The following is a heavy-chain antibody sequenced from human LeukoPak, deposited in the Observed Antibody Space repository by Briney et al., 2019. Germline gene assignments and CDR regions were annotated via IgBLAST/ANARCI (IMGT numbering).Heavy chain of an antibody. CDR1: GGSISSGSYY. D-gene: IGHD6-13*01. CDR3: ARELRGRNIAAAGFDY. Sequence: SQTLSLTCTVAGGSISSGSYYWSWIRQPAGKGLEWIGRIYTSGSTNYNPSLKSRVTISVDTSKNQFSLKLSSVTAAATAVYYCARELRGRNIAAAGFDYWGQGTLVTVSS. J-gene: IGHJ4*02. V-gene: IGHV4-61*02. CDR2: IYTSGST.